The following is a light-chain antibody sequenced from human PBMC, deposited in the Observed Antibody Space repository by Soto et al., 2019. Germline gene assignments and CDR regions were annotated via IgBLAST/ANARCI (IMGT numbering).Light chain of an antibody. CDR3: VLYMGSGIGV. V-gene: IGLV8-61*01. J-gene: IGLJ2*01. Sequence: QTVVTQEPSFSVSPGGTVTLTCGLSSGSVSTGYYPSWYQQTPGHSPRPLIYSTNTRSSGVPDRFSGTILGNKAALTITGAQADDESDYYCVLYMGSGIGVFGAGTKLTVL. CDR1: SGSVSTGYY. CDR2: STN.